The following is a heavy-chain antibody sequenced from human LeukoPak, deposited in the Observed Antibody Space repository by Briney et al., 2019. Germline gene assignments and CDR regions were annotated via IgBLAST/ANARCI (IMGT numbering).Heavy chain of an antibody. V-gene: IGHV2-5*02. CDR2: TYWDGDK. D-gene: IGHD6-19*01. J-gene: IGHJ6*02. CDR1: GLSLSTDGGG. CDR3: GHRRQSFDYHGVDV. Sequence: GPTPAKPTKTLTPTCIFAGLSLSTDGGGGGWIRPPPTKALEWLRGTYWDGDKRSNPPLSSRLTTTKDPSKNQDLLTLTNMDPVDTGTYHRGHRRQSFDYHGVDVWGQGTTVTVSS.